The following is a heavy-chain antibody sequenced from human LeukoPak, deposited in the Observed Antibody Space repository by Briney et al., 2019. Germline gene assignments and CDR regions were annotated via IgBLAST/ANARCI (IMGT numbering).Heavy chain of an antibody. D-gene: IGHD2-15*01. CDR2: INTNTGNP. J-gene: IGHJ4*02. CDR3: ARGLRVDTSDY. V-gene: IGHV7-4-1*02. CDR1: GYTFTSYA. Sequence: GASVKVSCKASGYTFTSYAMNWVRQAPGQGLEWMGWINTNTGNPTYAQGFTGRFVFSLDTSVGTAYLQISGLKAEDTAVYYCARGLRVDTSDYWGQGTLVTVSS.